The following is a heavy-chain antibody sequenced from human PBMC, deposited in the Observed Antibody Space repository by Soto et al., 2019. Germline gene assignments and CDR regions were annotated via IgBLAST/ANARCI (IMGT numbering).Heavy chain of an antibody. CDR3: ARTLLNSGDGVLETLYWAFDL. Sequence: QVQLQESGQGLVRPSQTLYLNCTVSGDYIRGGYNWSWIRQRPGKGLEWLGYIYFTGTTDYNPAPRSRLSFSMGTYQNQFSLGMTSVIAAATAVYYFARTLLNSGDGVLETLYWAFDLWCRATLVSVSS. CDR2: IYFTGTT. D-gene: IGHD3-3*01. CDR1: GDYIRGGYN. J-gene: IGHJ2*01. V-gene: IGHV4-31*03.